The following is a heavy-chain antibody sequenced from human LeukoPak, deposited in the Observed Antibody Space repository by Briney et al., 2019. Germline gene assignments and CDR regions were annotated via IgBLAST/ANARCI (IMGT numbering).Heavy chain of an antibody. V-gene: IGHV4-34*01. CDR2: INHGGST. CDR1: GGSFSGYY. Sequence: SETLSLTCAGYGGSFSGYYWSWIRQAPGKGLEWFGEINHGGSTNYNPSLKSRVTISLDTSRNQFSLKLSSVTAADTAVYYCAKSNGYGLIDIWGQGTMVTVSS. J-gene: IGHJ3*02. CDR3: AKSNGYGLIDI. D-gene: IGHD3-10*01.